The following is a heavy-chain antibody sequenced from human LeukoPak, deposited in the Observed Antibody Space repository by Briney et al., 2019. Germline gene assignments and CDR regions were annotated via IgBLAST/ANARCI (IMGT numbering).Heavy chain of an antibody. V-gene: IGHV3-66*01. J-gene: IGHJ5*02. CDR3: AKGTQYSSGWYNWFDP. CDR2: IYSGGST. D-gene: IGHD6-19*01. Sequence: RGSLRLSCSASGLTVSSNYMSWVRQAPGKGLEWVSVIYSGGSTYYADSAKGRFTVSRDNSENTLYLQMNSLRAEDTAVYYCAKGTQYSSGWYNWFDPWGQGTLVTVSS. CDR1: GLTVSSNY.